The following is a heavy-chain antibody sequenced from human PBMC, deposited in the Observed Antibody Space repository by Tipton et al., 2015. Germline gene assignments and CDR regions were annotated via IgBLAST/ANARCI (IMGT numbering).Heavy chain of an antibody. CDR2: IYYSGST. V-gene: IGHV4-61*05. Sequence: TLSLTCTVSGGSISSSSYYWSWIRQPPGKGLEWIGYIYYSGSTNYNPSLKSRVTISVDTSKNQFSLRLSSVTAADTAVYYCACHDYDLLTRDYQTVDYWGQGTVVTVSS. CDR1: GGSISSSSYY. J-gene: IGHJ4*02. D-gene: IGHD3-9*01. CDR3: ACHDYDLLTRDYQTVDY.